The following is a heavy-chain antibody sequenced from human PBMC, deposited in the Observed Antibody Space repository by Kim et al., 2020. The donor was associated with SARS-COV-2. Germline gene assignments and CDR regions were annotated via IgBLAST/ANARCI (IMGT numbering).Heavy chain of an antibody. CDR3: ARGSLGNANWFDP. J-gene: IGHJ5*02. D-gene: IGHD1-1*01. V-gene: IGHV1-3*01. Sequence: SAKFQGRVPITRDTSANTVYMELTSLRYEDTAVYYCARGSLGNANWFDPWGQGTLVTVSS.